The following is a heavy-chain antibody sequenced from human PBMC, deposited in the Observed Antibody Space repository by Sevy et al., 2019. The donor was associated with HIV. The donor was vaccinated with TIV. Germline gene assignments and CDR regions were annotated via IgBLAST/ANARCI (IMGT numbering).Heavy chain of an antibody. J-gene: IGHJ6*04. Sequence: GGSLRLSCAASGFTFSSYAMHWVRQAPGKGLEWVAVISYDEYKKYYADSVKGRFTISRDNSKNTLYLQMNSLRAEDTAVYYCARDEFEYSSGFVVVWGKGTTVTVSS. CDR2: ISYDEYKK. V-gene: IGHV3-30-3*01. CDR1: GFTFSSYA. D-gene: IGHD6-19*01. CDR3: ARDEFEYSSGFVVV.